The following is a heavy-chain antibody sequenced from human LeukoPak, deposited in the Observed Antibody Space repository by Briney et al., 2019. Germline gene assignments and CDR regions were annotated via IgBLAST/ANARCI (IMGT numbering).Heavy chain of an antibody. V-gene: IGHV4-39*07. CDR2: IYYSGST. CDR1: GGSISSSSYY. D-gene: IGHD3-22*01. J-gene: IGHJ4*02. Sequence: SETLSLTCTVSGGSISSSSYYWGWIRQPPGKGLEWIGSIYYSGSTNYNPSLKSRVTISVDKSKNQFSLKLSSVTAADTAVYYCARVPGGWGYDSSGEFDYWGQGTLVTVSS. CDR3: ARVPGGWGYDSSGEFDY.